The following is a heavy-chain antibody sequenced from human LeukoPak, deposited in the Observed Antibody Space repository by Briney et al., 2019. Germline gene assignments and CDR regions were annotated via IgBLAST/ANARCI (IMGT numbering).Heavy chain of an antibody. CDR1: GGTFSSSA. V-gene: IGHV1-69*04. CDR3: ARDQGLTAPPPYGLDV. CDR2: IIPVLNIT. Sequence: SVKVSCKTSGGTFSSSAITWVRQAPGQGLEWMGRIIPVLNITTYAQKFQGRVTITAGTSTSTAYMELSSLRSEETAVYYCARDQGLTAPPPYGLDVWGQGTTVTVSS. J-gene: IGHJ6*02. D-gene: IGHD5-18*01.